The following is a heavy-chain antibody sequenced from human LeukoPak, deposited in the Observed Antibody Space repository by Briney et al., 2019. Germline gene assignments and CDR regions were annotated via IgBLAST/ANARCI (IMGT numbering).Heavy chain of an antibody. Sequence: GGSLRLSCAASGFTFSSYAMHWVRQAPGKGLEWVAVISYDGSNKYYADSVKGRFTISRDNSRNTLYLQMNSLRAEDTAVYYCAREVDTAMAPFDYWGQGTLVTVSS. D-gene: IGHD5-18*01. CDR2: ISYDGSNK. J-gene: IGHJ4*02. CDR3: AREVDTAMAPFDY. V-gene: IGHV3-30*04. CDR1: GFTFSSYA.